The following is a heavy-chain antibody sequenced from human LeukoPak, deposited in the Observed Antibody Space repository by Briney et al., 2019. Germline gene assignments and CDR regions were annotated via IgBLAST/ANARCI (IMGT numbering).Heavy chain of an antibody. D-gene: IGHD5-12*01. CDR3: ARNENSGWGYFAY. J-gene: IGHJ4*02. CDR2: IGGSNGIT. CDR1: RFTFNSYA. Sequence: GGSLRLSCAASRFTFNSYAMSWVRQAPGKGLEWVSVIGGSNGITFYVGSVKGRFTISRDNSKDTLYLQMNSLRAEDTAVYYCARNENSGWGYFAYWGQGTLVTVSS. V-gene: IGHV3-23*01.